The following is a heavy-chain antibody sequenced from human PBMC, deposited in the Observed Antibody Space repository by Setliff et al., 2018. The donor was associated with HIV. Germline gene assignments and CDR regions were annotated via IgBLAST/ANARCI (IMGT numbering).Heavy chain of an antibody. V-gene: IGHV3-72*01. CDR3: VGLRYYADGAWHGGDY. D-gene: IGHD2-8*01. CDR1: GFILSEDW. Sequence: GGSLRLSCAVSGFILSEDWMSWVRQAPGKGLEWLGRSRNKANSYSTEYAASVKGRFTISRDASKSSMYLQMNSLKSEDTAVYYCVGLRYYADGAWHGGDYWGQGSLVTVSS. J-gene: IGHJ4*02. CDR2: SRNKANSYST.